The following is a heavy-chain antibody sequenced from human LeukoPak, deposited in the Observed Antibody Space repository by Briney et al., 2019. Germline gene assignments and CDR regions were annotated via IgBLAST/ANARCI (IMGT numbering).Heavy chain of an antibody. Sequence: GASVKVSCKASGGTFISYAISWVRQAPGQGLEWMGGIIPIFGTANYAQKFQGRVTITADESTSTAYMELSSLRSEDTAVYYCAREGPSPDTGFDYWGQGTLVTVSS. CDR2: IIPIFGTA. CDR1: GGTFISYA. D-gene: IGHD5-18*01. CDR3: AREGPSPDTGFDY. J-gene: IGHJ4*02. V-gene: IGHV1-69*13.